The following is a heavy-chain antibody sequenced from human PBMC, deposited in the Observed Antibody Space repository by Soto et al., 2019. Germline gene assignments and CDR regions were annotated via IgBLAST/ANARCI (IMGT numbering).Heavy chain of an antibody. Sequence: QVQLVQSGAEVKKPGSSVKVSCKASGGTFSSYSINWVRQAPGQGLEWMGEIIPIFGTANYAQKFQGTVTITADESTSTAYMELSSLRSEDTDVYYCARDGGRHSGGIDYWGQGTLVTVSS. CDR1: GGTFSSYS. D-gene: IGHD1-26*01. CDR3: ARDGGRHSGGIDY. CDR2: IIPIFGTA. J-gene: IGHJ4*02. V-gene: IGHV1-69*01.